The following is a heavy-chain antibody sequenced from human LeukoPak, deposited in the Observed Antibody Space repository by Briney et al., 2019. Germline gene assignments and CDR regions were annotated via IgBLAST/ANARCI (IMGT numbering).Heavy chain of an antibody. Sequence: GGSLRLSCAASGFTFSSYAMHWVRQAPGKGLEWVTIISYDGTNKYYADSVKGRFTISRDNAKNSLYLQLNSLRAEDTAVYYCARSLVVGATYPYHWGQGTLVTVSS. V-gene: IGHV3-30*04. CDR1: GFTFSSYA. CDR3: ARSLVVGATYPYH. D-gene: IGHD1-26*01. J-gene: IGHJ5*02. CDR2: ISYDGTNK.